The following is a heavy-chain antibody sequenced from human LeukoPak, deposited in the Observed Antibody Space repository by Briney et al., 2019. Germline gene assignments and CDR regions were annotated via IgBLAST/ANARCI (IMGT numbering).Heavy chain of an antibody. J-gene: IGHJ3*02. V-gene: IGHV3-30*04. CDR3: AREGYYYGYDAFDI. CDR2: ISYDGSNK. CDR1: GFTFSSYA. D-gene: IGHD3-22*01. Sequence: GGSLRLSCAASGFTFSSYAMHWVRQAPGKRLEWVAVISYDGSNKYYADSVKGRFTISRDNSKNTLYLQMNSLRAEDTAVYYCAREGYYYGYDAFDIWGQGTMVTVSS.